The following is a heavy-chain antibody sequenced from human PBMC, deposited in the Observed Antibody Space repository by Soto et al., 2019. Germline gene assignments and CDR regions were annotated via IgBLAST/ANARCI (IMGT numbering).Heavy chain of an antibody. CDR2: INAGNGNT. Sequence: ASVIVSCKASGYTFTSYAMHWVRQAPGQRLEWMGWINAGNGNTKYSQKFQGRVTITRDTSASTAYMELSSLRSEDTTVYYCAKKNYYVAGIYYTGWFDPGGKEPLVTVPS. CDR3: AKKNYYVAGIYYTGWFDP. D-gene: IGHD3-10*01. J-gene: IGHJ5*02. CDR1: GYTFTSYA. V-gene: IGHV1-3*01.